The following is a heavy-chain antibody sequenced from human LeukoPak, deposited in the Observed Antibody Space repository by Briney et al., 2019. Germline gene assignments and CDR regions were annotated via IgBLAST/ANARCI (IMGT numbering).Heavy chain of an antibody. D-gene: IGHD4-17*01. CDR2: ISYDGSNK. CDR1: GFTFSSYG. J-gene: IGHJ4*02. Sequence: GGSLRLSCAASGFTFSSYGMHWVRQAPGKGLEWVAVISYDGSNKYYADSVKGRFTISRDNSKNTLYLQMNSLRAEDTAVYYCAKDQDRVLPYGDSFDYWGQGTPVTVSS. V-gene: IGHV3-30*18. CDR3: AKDQDRVLPYGDSFDY.